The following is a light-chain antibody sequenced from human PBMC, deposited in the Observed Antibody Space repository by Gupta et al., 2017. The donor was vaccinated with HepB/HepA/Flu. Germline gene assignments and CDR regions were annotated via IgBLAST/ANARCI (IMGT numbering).Light chain of an antibody. CDR1: QHISTF. V-gene: IGKV1-5*03. J-gene: IGKJ4*01. CDR2: ESS. CDR3: QQDHLFPNT. Sequence: DIQITQSPATLSASVGDRVTISCQASQHISTFLAWYQQKPGKAPNLLISESSILESGGPSRFTASGSGTEFTLTINTLQPEDFATYYCQQDHLFPNTFGGGTKLEF.